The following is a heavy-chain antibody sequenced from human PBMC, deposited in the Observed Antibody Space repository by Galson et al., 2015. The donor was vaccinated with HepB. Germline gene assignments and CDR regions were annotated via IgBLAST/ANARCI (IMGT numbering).Heavy chain of an antibody. CDR3: ARNWGWDL. J-gene: IGHJ5*02. V-gene: IGHV3-33*01. CDR1: GFTFSSYG. Sequence: SLRLSCAASGFTFSSYGMHWVRQAPGKGLEWVAAIWYDGSNKYYADSVKGRFTISRDNSKNTLYLQMNSLRAEDTAVYYCARNWGWDLWGQGTLVTVSS. D-gene: IGHD7-27*01. CDR2: IWYDGSNK.